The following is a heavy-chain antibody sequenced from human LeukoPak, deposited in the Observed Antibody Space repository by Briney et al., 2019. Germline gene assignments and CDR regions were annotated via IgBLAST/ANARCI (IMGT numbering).Heavy chain of an antibody. J-gene: IGHJ4*02. Sequence: PSETLSLTCAVFGASLSAYCWSSIRQPPGKGLEWIGEVNHSGSTNYNPSLKSRVTISVDTSKNQFSLKLSSVTAADTAVYYCASNVDTAMVPYYWGQGTLVTVSS. V-gene: IGHV4-34*01. CDR2: VNHSGST. CDR3: ASNVDTAMVPYY. D-gene: IGHD5-18*01. CDR1: GASLSAYC.